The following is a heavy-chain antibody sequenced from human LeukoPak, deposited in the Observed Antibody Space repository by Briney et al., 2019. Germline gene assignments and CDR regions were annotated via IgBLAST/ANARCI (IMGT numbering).Heavy chain of an antibody. Sequence: GGSLRLSCAASGFTLSSYAMHWVRQAPGKGLEWVAVISYDGSNKYYADSVKGRFTISRDNSKNTLYLQMNSLRAEDTAVYYCARDRKARRGFGELGDGMDVWGQGTTVTVSS. V-gene: IGHV3-30*04. D-gene: IGHD3-10*01. CDR3: ARDRKARRGFGELGDGMDV. CDR1: GFTLSSYA. CDR2: ISYDGSNK. J-gene: IGHJ6*02.